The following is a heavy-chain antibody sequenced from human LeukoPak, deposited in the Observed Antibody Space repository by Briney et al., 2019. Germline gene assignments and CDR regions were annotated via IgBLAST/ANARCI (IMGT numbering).Heavy chain of an antibody. J-gene: IGHJ3*02. Sequence: ASVKVSCKASGYTFTSYGISWVRQAPGQGLEWMGWISAYNGNTNYAQKLQGRVTMTTDTSTSTAYMELRSLRSDDTAVYYCARDPLAARPGDAFDIWGQGTIVTVSS. V-gene: IGHV1-18*01. CDR3: ARDPLAARPGDAFDI. D-gene: IGHD6-6*01. CDR2: ISAYNGNT. CDR1: GYTFTSYG.